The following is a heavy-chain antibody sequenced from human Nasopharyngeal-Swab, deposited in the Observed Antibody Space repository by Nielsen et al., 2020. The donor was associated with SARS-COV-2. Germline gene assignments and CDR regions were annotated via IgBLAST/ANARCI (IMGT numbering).Heavy chain of an antibody. CDR1: GYTFTSYG. J-gene: IGHJ4*02. Sequence: ASVKVSCKASGYTFTSYGISWVRQAPGQGLEWMGWISAYNGNTNYAQKLQGRVTMTEDTSTDTAYMELSSLRSEDTAVYYCATLYGGLLSGILPIDYWGQGTLVTVSS. CDR3: ATLYGGLLSGILPIDY. CDR2: ISAYNGNT. D-gene: IGHD3-3*01. V-gene: IGHV1-18*01.